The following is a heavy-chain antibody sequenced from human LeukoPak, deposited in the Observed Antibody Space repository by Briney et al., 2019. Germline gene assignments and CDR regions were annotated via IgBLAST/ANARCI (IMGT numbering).Heavy chain of an antibody. D-gene: IGHD6-13*01. CDR1: GGTFSSYA. Sequence: SVKVSCKAFGGTFSSYAISWVRQAPGQGLEWMGRIIPILGIANYAQKFQGRVTITADKSTCTAYMELSSLRSEDTAVYYCARAAAGKGGVDYWGQGTLVTVSS. CDR3: ARAAAGKGGVDY. J-gene: IGHJ4*02. V-gene: IGHV1-69*04. CDR2: IIPILGIA.